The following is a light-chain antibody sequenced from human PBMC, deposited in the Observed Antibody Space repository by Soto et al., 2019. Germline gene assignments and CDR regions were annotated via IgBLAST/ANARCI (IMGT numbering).Light chain of an antibody. Sequence: QSVLTQPPSLSGAPGQRVTISCTGSSSNIGASYDVHWYQQTPGTAPKLLIYGNNNRPSGVPDRFSGSKSGTSASLAITGLQSEDETDYYCQSYDSSLSAVVFGGGTKVTVL. CDR1: SSNIGASYD. J-gene: IGLJ2*01. CDR2: GNN. CDR3: QSYDSSLSAVV. V-gene: IGLV1-40*01.